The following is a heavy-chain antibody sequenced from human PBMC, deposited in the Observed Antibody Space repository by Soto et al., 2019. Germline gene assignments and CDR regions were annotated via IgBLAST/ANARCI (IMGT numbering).Heavy chain of an antibody. CDR3: AKDRKGPMVRGVSFDY. V-gene: IGHV3-9*01. J-gene: IGHJ4*02. Sequence: EVQLVESGGGLVQPGRSLRLSCAASGFTFDDYAMHWVRQAPGKGLEWVSGISWNSGSIGYADSVKGRFTISRDNAKNSMYLQINSLRAEDTALYYCAKDRKGPMVRGVSFDYWGQGTLVTVSS. CDR1: GFTFDDYA. CDR2: ISWNSGSI. D-gene: IGHD3-10*01.